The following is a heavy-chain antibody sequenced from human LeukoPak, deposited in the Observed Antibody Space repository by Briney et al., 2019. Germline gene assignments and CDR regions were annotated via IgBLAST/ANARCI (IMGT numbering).Heavy chain of an antibody. Sequence: GGSLRLSCAASGFAFSNYAMSWVRQAPGKGLEWVSGLTATDGRAFYADSVKGRFTISRDNSKNTLYLQMNSLRAEDTAVYYCAKEPYSGSQLLDYWGQGTLVTVSS. CDR1: GFAFSNYA. CDR3: AKEPYSGSQLLDY. CDR2: LTATDGRA. D-gene: IGHD1-26*01. V-gene: IGHV3-23*01. J-gene: IGHJ4*02.